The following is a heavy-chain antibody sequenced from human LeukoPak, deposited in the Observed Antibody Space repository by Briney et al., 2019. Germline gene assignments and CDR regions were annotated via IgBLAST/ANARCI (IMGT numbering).Heavy chain of an antibody. V-gene: IGHV4-39*07. CDR1: GGSISSSSYY. CDR3: ARGPSGSYFSFDY. J-gene: IGHJ4*02. Sequence: SETLSLTCTVSGGSISSSSYYWGWIRQPPGKGLEWIGEINHSGSTNYNPSLKSRVTISVDTSKNQFSLKLSSVTAADTAVYYCARGPSGSYFSFDYWGQGTLVTVSS. CDR2: INHSGST. D-gene: IGHD1-26*01.